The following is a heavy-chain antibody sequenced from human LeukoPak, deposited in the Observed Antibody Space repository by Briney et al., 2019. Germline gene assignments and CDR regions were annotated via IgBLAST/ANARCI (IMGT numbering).Heavy chain of an antibody. V-gene: IGHV3-23*01. CDR2: LSGSGYNT. CDR3: AKDPYGTRYFDY. J-gene: IGHJ4*02. D-gene: IGHD2-2*01. Sequence: GGSLRLSCAASGFTFSSHALRWVRQAPGKGLGWVSSLSGSGYNTYYADSVKGRFTISRDNSKNTVYLQMNSLRAEDTAVYYCAKDPYGTRYFDYWGQGTLVTVSS. CDR1: GFTFSSHA.